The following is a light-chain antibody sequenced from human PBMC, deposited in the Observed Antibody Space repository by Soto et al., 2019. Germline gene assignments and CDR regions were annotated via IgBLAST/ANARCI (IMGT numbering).Light chain of an antibody. V-gene: IGKV3-11*01. CDR2: EAS. CDR1: QSVSRY. CDR3: QQYGSLSWT. J-gene: IGKJ1*01. Sequence: EIVLTQSPATLSLSPGERATLSCRASQSVSRYLAWYQQKPGQAPRLLIYEASSRATGVPARFIGSGSGTDFTLTISRLEPEDFAVYHCQQYGSLSWTFGQGTKVDIK.